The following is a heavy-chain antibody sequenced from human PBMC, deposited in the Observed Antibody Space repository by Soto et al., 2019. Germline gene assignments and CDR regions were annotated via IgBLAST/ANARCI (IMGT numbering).Heavy chain of an antibody. Sequence: PSETLSLTCTVAGGSISSYYWSWIRQTPGKGLEWIGYIYYSGSTNYNPSLKSRVTISVDTSKNQFSLKLSSVTAADTAVYYCAREISCTNGVCYEPYYGMDVWGQGTTVTVSS. D-gene: IGHD2-8*01. J-gene: IGHJ6*02. CDR2: IYYSGST. CDR3: AREISCTNGVCYEPYYGMDV. V-gene: IGHV4-59*01. CDR1: GGSISSYY.